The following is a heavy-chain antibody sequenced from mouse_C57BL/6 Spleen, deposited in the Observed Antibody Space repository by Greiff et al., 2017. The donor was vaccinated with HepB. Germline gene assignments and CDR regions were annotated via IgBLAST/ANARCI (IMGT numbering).Heavy chain of an antibody. CDR2: IDPSDSET. D-gene: IGHD2-3*01. J-gene: IGHJ1*03. Sequence: QVQLQQPGAELVRPGSSVKLSCKASGYTFTSYWMHWVKQRPIQGLEWIGNIDPSDSETHYNQKFKDKATLTVDKSSSTAYMQLSSLTSEDSAVYYCARGVLDDGYPHWYFDVWGRGTTVTVSS. V-gene: IGHV1-52*01. CDR3: ARGVLDDGYPHWYFDV. CDR1: GYTFTSYW.